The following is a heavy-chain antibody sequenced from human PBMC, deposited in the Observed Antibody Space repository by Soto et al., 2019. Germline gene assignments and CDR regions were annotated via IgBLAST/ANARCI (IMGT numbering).Heavy chain of an antibody. D-gene: IGHD3-22*01. CDR2: INAGNGNT. CDR3: ARGDYYDIHDY. CDR1: GYTFTDYA. Sequence: QVQLVQSGAEVKKPGASVKVSCKASGYTFTDYALHWVLQAPGQRLEWMGWINAGNGNTKCSQKFQGRVTITRDTSASTAYMELSSLKSEDTAVYYCARGDYYDIHDYWGQGTLVTVSS. V-gene: IGHV1-3*01. J-gene: IGHJ4*02.